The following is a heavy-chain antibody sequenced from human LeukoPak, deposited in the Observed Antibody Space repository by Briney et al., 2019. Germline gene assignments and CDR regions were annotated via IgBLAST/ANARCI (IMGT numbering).Heavy chain of an antibody. V-gene: IGHV1-18*01. Sequence: GASVKVSCKASGYTFTSYGISWVRQAPGQGLEWMGWISAYNGNTNYAQKLQGRVTMTTDTPTSTAYMELSRLRSDDTAVYYCARDMSIAARSWFDPWGQGTLVTVSS. CDR3: ARDMSIAARSWFDP. CDR2: ISAYNGNT. CDR1: GYTFTSYG. J-gene: IGHJ5*02. D-gene: IGHD6-6*01.